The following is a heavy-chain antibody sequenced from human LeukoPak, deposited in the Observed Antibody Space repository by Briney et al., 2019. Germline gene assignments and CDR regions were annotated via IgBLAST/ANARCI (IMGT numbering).Heavy chain of an antibody. Sequence: GGSLRLSCAASGFTVSSNYMSWVRQAPGKGLEWVSVIYSGGSTYYADSVKGRFTISRDNSKNTLYLQMNSLRAEDTAVYYCASERDGYNFCYYYGMDVWGQGTTVTVSS. CDR3: ASERDGYNFCYYYGMDV. J-gene: IGHJ6*02. CDR1: GFTVSSNY. CDR2: IYSGGST. D-gene: IGHD1-1*01. V-gene: IGHV3-66*01.